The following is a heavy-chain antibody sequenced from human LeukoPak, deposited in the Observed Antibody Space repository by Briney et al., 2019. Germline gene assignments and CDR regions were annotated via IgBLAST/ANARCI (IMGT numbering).Heavy chain of an antibody. J-gene: IGHJ4*02. Sequence: ASVKVSCKASGYTFTSYGISWVRQAPGQGLEWMGRIIPIFGTANYAQKFQGRVTITTDESTSTAYMELSSLRSEDTAVYYCARTPRHRRYFDYWGQGTLVTVSS. CDR3: ARTPRHRRYFDY. CDR1: GYTFTSYG. CDR2: IIPIFGTA. V-gene: IGHV1-69*05.